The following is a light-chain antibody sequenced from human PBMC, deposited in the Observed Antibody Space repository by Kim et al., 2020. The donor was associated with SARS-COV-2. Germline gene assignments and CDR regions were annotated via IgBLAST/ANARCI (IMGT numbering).Light chain of an antibody. J-gene: IGLJ3*02. V-gene: IGLV6-57*04. CDR1: SGSIASNY. CDR3: QSYDSSNACV. CDR2: EEN. Sequence: NFMLTQPHSVSESPGKTVTISCTRSSGSIASNYVQWYQQRPGSAPTTVIYEENQRPSGVPDRFSGSIDSSSNSASLTISGLKTEDEADYYCQSYDSSNACVFGGGSQLNVL.